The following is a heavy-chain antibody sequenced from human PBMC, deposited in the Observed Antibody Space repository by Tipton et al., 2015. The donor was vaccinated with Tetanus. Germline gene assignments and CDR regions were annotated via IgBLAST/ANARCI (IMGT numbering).Heavy chain of an antibody. CDR3: AKDYQETYYDILTGHTASYYFDY. J-gene: IGHJ4*02. CDR1: GFTFSSYA. D-gene: IGHD3-9*01. V-gene: IGHV3-23*01. Sequence: AASGFTFSSYAMSWVRQAPGKGLEWVSAISGSGGSTYYADSVKGRFTISRDNSKNTLYLQMNSLRAEDTAVYYCAKDYQETYYDILTGHTASYYFDYWGQGTLVTVSS. CDR2: ISGSGGST.